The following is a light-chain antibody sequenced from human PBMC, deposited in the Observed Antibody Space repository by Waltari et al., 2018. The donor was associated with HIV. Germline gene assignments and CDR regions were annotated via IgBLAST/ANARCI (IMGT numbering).Light chain of an antibody. J-gene: IGKJ2*01. Sequence: DIQMTQSPSSLSASVGDRVTITCRASQSITNYLNWYQQKPAKAPRLLIFAGSSLQSGVPARFSGSGSGTDFTLTITSLQAEDFATYYCQQSYSTPRTFGQGTKLDIK. CDR2: AGS. CDR3: QQSYSTPRT. CDR1: QSITNY. V-gene: IGKV1-39*01.